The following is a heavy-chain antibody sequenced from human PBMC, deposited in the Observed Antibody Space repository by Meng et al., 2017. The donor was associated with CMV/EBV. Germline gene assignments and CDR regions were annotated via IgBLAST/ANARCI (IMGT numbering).Heavy chain of an antibody. CDR1: GYTFTTYA. CDR2: SYAGNGDA. CDR3: ARGATGQYYGMDV. Sequence: ASVKVSCKASGYTFTTYAMHWVRQAPGRRLEWMGWSYAGNGDAKYSQEFQGRVIITRDTSATTVYMELSSLRSDDMAVYYCARGATGQYYGMDVWGQGTTVTVSS. J-gene: IGHJ6*02. V-gene: IGHV1-3*02.